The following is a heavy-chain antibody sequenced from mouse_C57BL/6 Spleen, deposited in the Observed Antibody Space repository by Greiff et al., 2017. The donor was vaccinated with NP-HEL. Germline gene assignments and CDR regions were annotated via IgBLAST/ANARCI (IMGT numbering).Heavy chain of an antibody. D-gene: IGHD2-4*01. CDR1: GYTFTSYW. Sequence: QVQLQQPGAELVMPGASVKLSCKASGYTFTSYWMHWVKQRPGQGLEWIGEIDPSDSYTNYNQKFKGKSTLTVDKSSSTAYMQLSSLTSEDSAVYYCARKGHDYATGGPVWFAYWGQGTLVTVSA. V-gene: IGHV1-69*01. J-gene: IGHJ3*01. CDR2: IDPSDSYT. CDR3: ARKGHDYATGGPVWFAY.